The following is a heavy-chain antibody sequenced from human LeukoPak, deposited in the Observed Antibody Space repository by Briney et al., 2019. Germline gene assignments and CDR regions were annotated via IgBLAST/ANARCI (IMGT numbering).Heavy chain of an antibody. Sequence: GGSLRLSCAASGFTFSSYSMNWVRQAPGKGLEWVSSISGSSSYINYADSVKGRFTISRDNAQNSLFLQLNSLRAEDTAVYYCARDPYGSGWYKDAFDIWGQGTMVTVSS. V-gene: IGHV3-21*01. CDR3: ARDPYGSGWYKDAFDI. CDR2: ISGSSSYI. CDR1: GFTFSSYS. J-gene: IGHJ3*02. D-gene: IGHD6-19*01.